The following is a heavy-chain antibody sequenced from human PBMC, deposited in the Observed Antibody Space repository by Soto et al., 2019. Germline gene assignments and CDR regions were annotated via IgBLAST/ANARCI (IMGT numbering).Heavy chain of an antibody. V-gene: IGHV1-24*01. CDR2: FDPEDGER. Sequence: QVQLVQSGAEVKKPGASVRVSCKVSGYILIESSMHWVRQAPGKGLEWMGGFDPEDGERIYAQNFKGRVTMTEDTSTDTAYMELSSLRSEDTAVYYCGTNGQLLNPTHDALAFWGQGTLVIVSS. D-gene: IGHD5-18*01. CDR1: GYILIESS. J-gene: IGHJ3*01. CDR3: GTNGQLLNPTHDALAF.